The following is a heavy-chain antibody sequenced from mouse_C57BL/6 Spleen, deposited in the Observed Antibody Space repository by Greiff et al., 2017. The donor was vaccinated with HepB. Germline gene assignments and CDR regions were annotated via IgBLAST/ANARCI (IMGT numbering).Heavy chain of an antibody. D-gene: IGHD1-1*01. V-gene: IGHV1-19*01. J-gene: IGHJ3*01. CDR3: ARSQYYYGSSLFAY. CDR1: GYTFTDYY. Sequence: VQLQQSGPVLVKPGASVKMSCKASGYTFTDYYMNWVKQSHGKSLEWIGVINPYNGGTSYNQKFKGKATLTVDKSSSTAYMELNSLTSEDSAVYYCARSQYYYGSSLFAYWGQGTLVTVSA. CDR2: INPYNGGT.